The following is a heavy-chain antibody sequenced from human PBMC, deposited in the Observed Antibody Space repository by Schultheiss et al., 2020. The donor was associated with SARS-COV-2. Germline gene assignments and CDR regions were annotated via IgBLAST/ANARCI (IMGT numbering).Heavy chain of an antibody. CDR2: IYYSGST. J-gene: IGHJ5*02. CDR3: ASYALDYGDYL. Sequence: SETLSLTCTVSGGSISSYYWSWIRQPPGKGLEWIGYIYYSGSTNYNPSLKSRVTISVDTSKNQFSLKLSSVTAADTAVYYCASYALDYGDYLWGQGTLVTVSS. D-gene: IGHD4-17*01. V-gene: IGHV4-59*12. CDR1: GGSISSYY.